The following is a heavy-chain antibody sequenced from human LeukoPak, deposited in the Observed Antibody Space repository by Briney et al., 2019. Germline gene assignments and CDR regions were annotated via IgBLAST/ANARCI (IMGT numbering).Heavy chain of an antibody. V-gene: IGHV3-33*01. J-gene: IGHJ4*02. D-gene: IGHD1-26*01. CDR3: ARRGIVLGAAPVLKYSFDY. CDR2: IRSDGSYK. Sequence: PGRSLRLSCAASGFTFSRHAMHWVRQAPGKGLEWVAVIRSDGSYKYYADSVKGRFTISRDNSKNTLYLQMNSLSAEDTAVYYCARRGIVLGAAPVLKYSFDYWGQGTLVTVSS. CDR1: GFTFSRHA.